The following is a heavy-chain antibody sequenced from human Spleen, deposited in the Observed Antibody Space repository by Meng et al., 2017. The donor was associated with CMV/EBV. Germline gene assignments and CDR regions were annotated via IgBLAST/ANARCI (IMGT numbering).Heavy chain of an antibody. CDR2: ISNAGSIK. J-gene: IGHJ4*02. CDR1: GFTFSDHA. CDR3: ARDLIYTGTPGMYDY. Sequence: GESLKISCAASGFTFSDHAMHWVRQAPGKGLEWVTVISNAGSIKYYADSVKGRFTISRDNSRNTLYLQLNSLRAEDTAVYYCARDLIYTGTPGMYDYWGQGTLVTVSS. V-gene: IGHV3-30-3*01. D-gene: IGHD2-2*02.